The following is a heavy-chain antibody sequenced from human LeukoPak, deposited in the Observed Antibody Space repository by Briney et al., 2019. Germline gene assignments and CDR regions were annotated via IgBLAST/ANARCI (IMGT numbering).Heavy chain of an antibody. D-gene: IGHD5-18*01. CDR3: ARHEYSYGNFDF. J-gene: IGHJ4*02. Sequence: SETLSLTCTVSGGSISSYYWSWIRQPPGQGLEWIGYIYYSGSTNYNPSLKSRVTISVDTSKNQFSLKLSSVTAADTAVYYCARHEYSYGNFDFWGQGTLVTVSS. V-gene: IGHV4-59*08. CDR2: IYYSGST. CDR1: GGSISSYY.